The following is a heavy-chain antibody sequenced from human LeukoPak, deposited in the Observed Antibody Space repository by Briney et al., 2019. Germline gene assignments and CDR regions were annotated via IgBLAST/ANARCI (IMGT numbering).Heavy chain of an antibody. J-gene: IGHJ4*02. Sequence: GGSLRLSCATSGFTFSSYTMHWVRQAPGKGLEWVALTSSDGNKYFADSVQGRFTISRDNSRNTLYLQLDNLRPDDAALYYCARERGIRALYFDNWGQGTLVTVSS. CDR2: TSSDGNK. V-gene: IGHV3-30*14. CDR1: GFTFSSYT. D-gene: IGHD3-16*01. CDR3: ARERGIRALYFDN.